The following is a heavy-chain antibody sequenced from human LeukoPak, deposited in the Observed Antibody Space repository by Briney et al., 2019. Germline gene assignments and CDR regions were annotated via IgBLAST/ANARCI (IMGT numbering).Heavy chain of an antibody. CDR3: ARHPLLWFGELLLPEEYGMDV. J-gene: IGHJ6*02. CDR2: IYYSGST. V-gene: IGHV4-59*08. D-gene: IGHD3-10*01. CDR1: GGSISSYY. Sequence: SETLSLTCTVSGGSISSYYWSWIRQPPGKGLEWIGYIYYSGSTNYNPSLKSRVTISVDTSKNQFSLELSSVTAADTAVYYCARHPLLWFGELLLPEEYGMDVWGQGTTVTVSS.